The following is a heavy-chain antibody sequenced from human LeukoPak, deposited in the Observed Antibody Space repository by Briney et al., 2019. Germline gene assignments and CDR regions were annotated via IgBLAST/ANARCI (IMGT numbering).Heavy chain of an antibody. J-gene: IGHJ6*03. CDR3: ARDWEGSARPGYMDV. CDR1: DGSISRYY. V-gene: IGHV4-59*01. Sequence: EALLLGCSVSDGSISRYYWSWIRQPPGKGLEWIGYIYYSGTTNYNPSLKSRVIISVDTSNNQFSLRLTSVTAAATAVYYCARDWEGSARPGYMDVWGKGTTVTVS. D-gene: IGHD6-6*01. CDR2: IYYSGTT.